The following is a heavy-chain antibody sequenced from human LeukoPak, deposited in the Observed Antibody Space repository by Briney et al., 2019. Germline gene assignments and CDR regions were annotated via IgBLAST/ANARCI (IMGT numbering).Heavy chain of an antibody. CDR3: ARDRVVDYGGATPFDY. D-gene: IGHD1-26*01. J-gene: IGHJ4*02. V-gene: IGHV3-21*01. CDR1: GFTFSSYS. Sequence: GGSLRLSCAASGFTFSSYSMNWVRQAPGKGLEWVSSISSSSSYIYYADSVKGRFTISRDDAKNSLYLQMNSLRAEDTAVYYCARDRVVDYGGATPFDYWGQGTLVTVSS. CDR2: ISSSSSYI.